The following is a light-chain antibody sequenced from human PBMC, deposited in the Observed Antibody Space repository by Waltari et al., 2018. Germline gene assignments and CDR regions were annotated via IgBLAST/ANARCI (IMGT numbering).Light chain of an antibody. Sequence: QSALTQPRSVSGSPGQSVTISCTGTSSDVGGFNYVSCYPHHPGKAPHLQVYEVRKRPAGAPDRFSGSKSGHTASLAISGLQSEDEATYYCAAWDDRMNGRGVFGGGTKVTVL. CDR2: EVR. J-gene: IGLJ3*02. V-gene: IGLV2-11*01. CDR1: SSDVGGFNY. CDR3: AAWDDRMNGRGV.